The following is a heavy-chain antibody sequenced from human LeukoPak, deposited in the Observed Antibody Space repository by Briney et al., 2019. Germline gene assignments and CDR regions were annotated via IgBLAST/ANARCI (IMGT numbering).Heavy chain of an antibody. CDR2: ISSSSSTI. CDR3: AREYSSSSGSVSDY. Sequence: GGSLRLSCAASGFTFSSYNMNWVRQAPGKGLEWVSYISSSSSTIYYADSVKGRFTISRDSAKNSLYLQMNSLRDEDTAVYYCAREYSSSSGSVSDYWGQGTLVTVSS. J-gene: IGHJ4*02. D-gene: IGHD6-6*01. V-gene: IGHV3-48*02. CDR1: GFTFSSYN.